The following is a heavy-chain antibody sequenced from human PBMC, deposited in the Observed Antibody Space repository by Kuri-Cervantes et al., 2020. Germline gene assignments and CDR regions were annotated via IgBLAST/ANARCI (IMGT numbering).Heavy chain of an antibody. V-gene: IGHV3-23*01. D-gene: IGHD6-13*01. Sequence: GGSLRLSCAASGFTFSSYAMSWVRQAPGKGLEWVSAISGSGGSTYYADSVKGRFTISRDNSKNTLYLQMNSLRAEDTAVHYCARFHSAAGKEVCDYWGQGTLVTVSS. CDR3: ARFHSAAGKEVCDY. CDR2: ISGSGGST. J-gene: IGHJ4*02. CDR1: GFTFSSYA.